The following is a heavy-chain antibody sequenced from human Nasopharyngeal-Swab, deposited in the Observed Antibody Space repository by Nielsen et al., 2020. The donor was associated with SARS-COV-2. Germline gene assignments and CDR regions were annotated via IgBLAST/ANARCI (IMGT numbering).Heavy chain of an antibody. CDR3: ARAGYSSGWYLFDP. J-gene: IGHJ5*02. V-gene: IGHV1-18*01. Sequence: ASVKVSCKASGYTFTSYGISWVRQAPGQGLEWMGWISAYNGNTNYAQKLQGRVTMTRNTSISTAYMELSSLRSEDTAVYYCARAGYSSGWYLFDPWGQGTLVTVPS. D-gene: IGHD6-19*01. CDR1: GYTFTSYG. CDR2: ISAYNGNT.